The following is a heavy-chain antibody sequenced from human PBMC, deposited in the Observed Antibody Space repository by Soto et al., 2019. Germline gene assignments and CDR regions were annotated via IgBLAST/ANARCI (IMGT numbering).Heavy chain of an antibody. J-gene: IGHJ6*02. V-gene: IGHV4-31*03. CDR3: ARGPLQAYPYYYYYGMDV. D-gene: IGHD4-4*01. Sequence: PSETLSLTCTVSGGSISSGGYYWSWIRQHPGKGLEWIGYIYYSGSTYYNPSLKSRVTISVDTSKNQFSLKLSSVTAADTAVYYCARGPLQAYPYYYYYGMDVWGQGTTVTVSS. CDR1: GGSISSGGYY. CDR2: IYYSGST.